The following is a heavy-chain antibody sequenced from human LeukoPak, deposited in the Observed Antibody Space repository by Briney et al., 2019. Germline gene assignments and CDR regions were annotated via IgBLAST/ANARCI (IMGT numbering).Heavy chain of an antibody. J-gene: IGHJ4*02. V-gene: IGHV4-34*01. Sequence: GSLRLSCAASGFTFSNAWMSWVRQSPGKGLEWIGDINRRGTVNFNPSLKSRVLISLDTSRTQFSLRLDSLTAADTAVYYCARGEPHDYGDYYFDYWGQGTLVTVSS. D-gene: IGHD4-17*01. CDR1: GFTFSNAW. CDR3: ARGEPHDYGDYYFDY. CDR2: INRRGTV.